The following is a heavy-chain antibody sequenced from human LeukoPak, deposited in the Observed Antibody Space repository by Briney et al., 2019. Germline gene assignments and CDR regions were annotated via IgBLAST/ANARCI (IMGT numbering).Heavy chain of an antibody. CDR1: GFTFSSYW. CDR2: INSDGNNT. CDR3: ARAEGYGAFDI. V-gene: IGHV3-74*01. Sequence: GGSLRLSCAASGFTFSSYWMHWVRQAPGKGLVWVSRINSDGNNTNYADSVKGRFTISRDNAKNSLYLQMNSLRAEDTAVYYCARAEGYGAFDIWGQGTMVTVSS. J-gene: IGHJ3*02. D-gene: IGHD6-13*01.